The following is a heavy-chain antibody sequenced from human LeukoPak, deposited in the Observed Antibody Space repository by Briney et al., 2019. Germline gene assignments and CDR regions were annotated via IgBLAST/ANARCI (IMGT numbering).Heavy chain of an antibody. J-gene: IGHJ4*02. V-gene: IGHV4-59*01. Sequence: PSETLSLTCAVSGGSISSYYWSWIRQPPGKGLEWIGYIYYSGSTNYNPSLKSRVTISVDTSKNQFSLRLSSVTAADTAVDYCARGSTDGDYFDYWGQGTLVTVSS. CDR1: GGSISSYY. D-gene: IGHD3-10*01. CDR2: IYYSGST. CDR3: ARGSTDGDYFDY.